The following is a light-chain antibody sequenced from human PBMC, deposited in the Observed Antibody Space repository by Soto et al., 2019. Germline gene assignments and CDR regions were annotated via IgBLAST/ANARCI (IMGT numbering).Light chain of an antibody. J-gene: IGLJ1*01. Sequence: HSVLAQPASVSGSPGRSITISCTRTSSDVGAYDFVSWYQQHPDKAPKLMIYEVSNRPSGVSYRFSGSKSVNTATLTISGLQAEDEADYYCSSHTISSTRDFGTGAKVTV. CDR3: SSHTISSTRD. V-gene: IGLV2-14*03. CDR2: EVS. CDR1: SSDVGAYDF.